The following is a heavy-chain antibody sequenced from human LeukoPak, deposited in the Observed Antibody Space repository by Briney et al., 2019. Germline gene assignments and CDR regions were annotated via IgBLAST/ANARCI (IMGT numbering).Heavy chain of an antibody. CDR1: GFTSSDYT. D-gene: IGHD2-2*01. Sequence: GGPLRLSCAASGFTSSDYTMNWVRQAPGKGLEWVSGISVSDGSTYYADSVKGRFTMSRDNSNNMLFLQMNSLRAEDTAVYYCAKDRYCSSTNCPYDYWGQGTLVAVSS. CDR2: ISVSDGST. V-gene: IGHV3-23*01. CDR3: AKDRYCSSTNCPYDY. J-gene: IGHJ4*02.